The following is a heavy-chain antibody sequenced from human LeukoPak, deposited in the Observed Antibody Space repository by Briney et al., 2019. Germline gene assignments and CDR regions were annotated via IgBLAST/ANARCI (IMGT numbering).Heavy chain of an antibody. CDR1: GFTFRTYA. Sequence: GGSLRLSCAASGFTFRTYAMSWVRQAPGKGLEWVSGISGSGDRTYYAESVKGRFSISRDNPKNTVYLQMNSLRAEDTAVYYCTRESITMIVVGSFDYWGQGTLVTVSS. CDR3: TRESITMIVVGSFDY. CDR2: ISGSGDRT. J-gene: IGHJ4*02. D-gene: IGHD3-22*01. V-gene: IGHV3-23*01.